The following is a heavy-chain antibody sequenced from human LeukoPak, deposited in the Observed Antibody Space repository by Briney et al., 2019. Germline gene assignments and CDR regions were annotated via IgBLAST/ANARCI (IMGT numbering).Heavy chain of an antibody. V-gene: IGHV4-31*03. D-gene: IGHD3-22*01. J-gene: IGHJ4*02. CDR3: ARSYDSSGYYGRFFDY. Sequence: SETLSLTCTVSGGSISSGGYYWSWIRQHPGKGLEWIGYIYYSGSTYYNPSLKSRVTISVDTSKDQFSLKLSSVTAADTAVYYCARSYDSSGYYGRFFDYWGQGTLVTVSS. CDR1: GGSISSGGYY. CDR2: IYYSGST.